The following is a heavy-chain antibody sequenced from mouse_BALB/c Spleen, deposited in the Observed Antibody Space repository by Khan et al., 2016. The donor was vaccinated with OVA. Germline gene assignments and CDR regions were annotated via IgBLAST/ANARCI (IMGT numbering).Heavy chain of an antibody. CDR1: GFSLKNYG. CDR2: IWGDGST. J-gene: IGHJ2*01. CDR3: VKLYYYRYLYFDY. Sequence: QVQLKESGPGLAAPSQSLSITCTVSGFSLKNYGVSWVRQPPGKGLEWRGVIWGDGSTNYHSALISRLSISNDNSKSQVFLKLNSLQIDDTATYYCVKLYYYRYLYFDYWGQGTTLTVSS. D-gene: IGHD2-14*01. V-gene: IGHV2-3*01.